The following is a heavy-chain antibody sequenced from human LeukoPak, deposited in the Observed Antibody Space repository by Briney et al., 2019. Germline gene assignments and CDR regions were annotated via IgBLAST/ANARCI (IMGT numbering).Heavy chain of an antibody. V-gene: IGHV3-30-3*01. J-gene: IGHJ3*02. D-gene: IGHD3-22*01. CDR3: ARDLPWNYYDSSGSFDAFDI. CDR2: ISYDGSNK. Sequence: GGSLRLSCAASGFTSSSYAMHWVRQAPGKGLEWVAVISYDGSNKYYADSVKGRFTISRDNSKNTLYLQMNSLRAEDTAVYYCARDLPWNYYDSSGSFDAFDIWGQGTMVTVSS. CDR1: GFTSSSYA.